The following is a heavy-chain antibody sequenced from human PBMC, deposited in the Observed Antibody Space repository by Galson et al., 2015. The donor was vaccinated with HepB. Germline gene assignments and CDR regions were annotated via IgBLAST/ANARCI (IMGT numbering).Heavy chain of an antibody. CDR3: ARPRSSVTVTKGDY. D-gene: IGHD4-17*01. V-gene: IGHV1-8*01. CDR1: GYTFTSYD. CDR2: MNPNSGNT. J-gene: IGHJ4*02. Sequence: QSGAEVKKPGASVKVSCKASGYTFTSYDINWVRQATGQGLEWMGWMNPNSGNTGYAQKFQGRVTMTRNTSISTAYMELSSLRSEDTAVYYCARPRSSVTVTKGDYWGQGTLVTVSS.